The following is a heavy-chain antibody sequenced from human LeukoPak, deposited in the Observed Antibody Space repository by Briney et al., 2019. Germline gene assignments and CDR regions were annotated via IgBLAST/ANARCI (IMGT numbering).Heavy chain of an antibody. Sequence: ASVKVSCKASGYTFTSYGISWVRQAPGQGLEWMGWISAYNGNTNYAQKLQGRVTMTTDTSTSTAYMELRSLRSDDTAVYYCARYYDSSGYYYGEVFYWFDPWGQGTLVTVSS. J-gene: IGHJ5*02. D-gene: IGHD3-22*01. V-gene: IGHV1-18*01. CDR3: ARYYDSSGYYYGEVFYWFDP. CDR1: GYTFTSYG. CDR2: ISAYNGNT.